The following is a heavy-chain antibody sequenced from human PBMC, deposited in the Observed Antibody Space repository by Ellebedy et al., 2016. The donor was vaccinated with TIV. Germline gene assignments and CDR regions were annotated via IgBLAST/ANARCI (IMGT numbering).Heavy chain of an antibody. V-gene: IGHV3-21*06. CDR2: ISSTSSHI. CDR1: GFTFNENA. CDR3: ARGVVPAAFDY. Sequence: GESLKISXAASGFTFNENAMHWVRQAPGKGPEWVSSISSTSSHIAYADSVKGRFTISRDNDKNSLYLQINSLRAEDVALYYCARGVVPAAFDYWGQGTQVTVSS. D-gene: IGHD2-2*01. J-gene: IGHJ4*02.